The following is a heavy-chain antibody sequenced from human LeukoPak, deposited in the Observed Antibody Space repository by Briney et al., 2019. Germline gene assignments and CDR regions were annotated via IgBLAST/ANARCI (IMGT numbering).Heavy chain of an antibody. CDR2: INPSGGST. J-gene: IGHJ4*02. CDR1: GYTFTSYY. V-gene: IGHV1-46*01. D-gene: IGHD2-15*01. CDR3: ARDFGHSSYCSGGSCYPEVDY. Sequence: ASAKVSCKASGYTFTSYYMHWVRQAPGQGLEWMGIINPSGGSTSYAQKSQGRVTMTRDTSTSTVYMELSSLRSEDTAVYYCARDFGHSSYCSGGSCYPEVDYWGQGTLVTVSS.